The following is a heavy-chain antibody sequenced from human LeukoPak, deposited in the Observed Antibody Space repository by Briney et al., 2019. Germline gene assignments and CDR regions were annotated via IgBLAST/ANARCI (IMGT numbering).Heavy chain of an antibody. CDR1: GGSTTSYY. V-gene: IGHV4-59*08. CDR3: ARMQGPRYFDL. J-gene: IGHJ2*01. CDR2: LSYSGTS. Sequence: SETLSLTCTVSGGSTTSYYWSWIRQPPGKGLEWIGFLSYSGTSNYNPSLKSRVTISLDTSKNQLSLKLSSVTAADTAVYYCARMQGPRYFDLWGRGTLVTVSS.